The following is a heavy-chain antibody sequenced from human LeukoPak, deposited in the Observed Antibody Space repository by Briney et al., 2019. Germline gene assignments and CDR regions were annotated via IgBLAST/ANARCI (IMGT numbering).Heavy chain of an antibody. D-gene: IGHD2-15*01. J-gene: IGHJ4*02. CDR2: IYYSGST. Sequence: PSETLSLTCTVSGGSISSYYWSWIRQPPGKGLEWIGYIYYSGSTNYNPSLKSRVTISVDTSKNQFSLKLSSVTAADTAVYYCARHCSGGSCYSGLFDYWGQGTLVTVSS. CDR1: GGSISSYY. CDR3: ARHCSGGSCYSGLFDY. V-gene: IGHV4-59*08.